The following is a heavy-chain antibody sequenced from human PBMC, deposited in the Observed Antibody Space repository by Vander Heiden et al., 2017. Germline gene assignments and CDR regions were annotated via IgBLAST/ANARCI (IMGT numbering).Heavy chain of an antibody. Sequence: EVQLVQSGAEVKKPGESLKISCKGSGYSFTSYWIGWVRHMPGKGLEWMGIIYPGDSDTRDSPAVQGQVTISADKSISTAYLQWRRMKASDTAMYYFARREWSDTYYFDYWGQGTLVTVSS. CDR1: GYSFTSYW. CDR3: ARREWSDTYYFDY. D-gene: IGHD3-3*01. V-gene: IGHV5-51*01. J-gene: IGHJ4*02. CDR2: IYPGDSDT.